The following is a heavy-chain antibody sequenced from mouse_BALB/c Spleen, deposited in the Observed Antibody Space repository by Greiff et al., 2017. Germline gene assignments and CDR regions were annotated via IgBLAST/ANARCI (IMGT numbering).Heavy chain of an antibody. V-gene: IGHV2-5-1*01. CDR2: IWRGGST. CDR3: PKKSYYDYGGFAY. J-gene: IGHJ3*01. CDR1: GFSLTSYG. D-gene: IGHD2-4*01. Sequence: VQLQESGPSLVQPSQSLSITCTVSGFSLTSYGVHWVRQSPGKGLEWLGVIWRGGSTDYNAAFMSRLSITKDNSKSQVFFKMNSLQADDTAIYYCPKKSYYDYGGFAYWGQGTLVTVSA.